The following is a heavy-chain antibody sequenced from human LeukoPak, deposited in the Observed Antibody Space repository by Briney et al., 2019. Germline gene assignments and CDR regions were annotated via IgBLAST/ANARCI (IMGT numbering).Heavy chain of an antibody. V-gene: IGHV4-4*07. CDR3: AREAEPANAAGLDV. J-gene: IGHJ6*02. Sequence: SETLSLICSVSGDSINGYYCSWIRVPAGKGLGWIGRLYASGNPNYASGTTHTNASLRSRLTMSLDTSKNQHSLTPRSVTAADTAVYYCAREAEPANAAGLDVWGQGTTVTVSS. CDR1: GDSINGYY. D-gene: IGHD1-14*01. CDR2: LYASGNP.